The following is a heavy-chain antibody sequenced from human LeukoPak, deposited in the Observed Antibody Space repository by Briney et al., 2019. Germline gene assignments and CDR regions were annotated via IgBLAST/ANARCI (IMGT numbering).Heavy chain of an antibody. CDR2: ISGSGGST. CDR3: ATETGAFDI. J-gene: IGHJ3*02. V-gene: IGHV3-23*01. Sequence: GGSLRLSCAASGFTFSSYAMSWVRQAPGEGLEWVSAISGSGGSTYYADSVKGRFTISRDNARNTLDLQMNSLRAEDTAVYYCATETGAFDIWGQGTMVTVSS. CDR1: GFTFSSYA.